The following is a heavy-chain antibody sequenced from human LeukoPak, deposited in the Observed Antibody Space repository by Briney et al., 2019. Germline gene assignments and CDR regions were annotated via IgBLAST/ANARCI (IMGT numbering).Heavy chain of an antibody. CDR2: TSGSGGST. CDR1: GFTSVNYA. D-gene: IGHD1-26*01. J-gene: IGHJ4*02. Sequence: GGSLRLSCAATGFTSVNYAMSWVRQAPGKGLEWVSATSGSGGSTYYADSVKGRFTISRDDSRNTLYLQMNSLRGDDTAVYYCAKDVGKWESLHFFDYWGQGTLVTVSS. V-gene: IGHV3-23*01. CDR3: AKDVGKWESLHFFDY.